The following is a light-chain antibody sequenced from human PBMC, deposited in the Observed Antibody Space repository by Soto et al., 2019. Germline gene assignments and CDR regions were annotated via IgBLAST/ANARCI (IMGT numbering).Light chain of an antibody. CDR2: FGS. Sequence: DFVMTQSPLSLPVTPGEPASISCSSSQSLLQSNGYNYLDWYLQKPGQSPQLLIFFGSYRASGVPDRFSRTGSSTDFTLKIRSVEAEDVGIYYFMQSQQTPPTFGQGTRVEIK. V-gene: IGKV2-28*01. CDR1: QSLLQSNGYNY. CDR3: MQSQQTPPT. J-gene: IGKJ1*01.